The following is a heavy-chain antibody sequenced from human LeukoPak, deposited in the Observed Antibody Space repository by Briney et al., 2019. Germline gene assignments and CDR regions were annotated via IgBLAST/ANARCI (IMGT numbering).Heavy chain of an antibody. Sequence: SQTLSLTCAVSGGSISSGGYSWSWSRQPPGKGLEWIGYIYHSGSTYYNPSLKSRVTISVDRSKNQFSLKLSSVTAADTAVYYCARGDYYDSSGYYYVPYYFDYWGQGTLVTVSS. D-gene: IGHD3-22*01. CDR1: GGSISSGGYS. CDR3: ARGDYYDSSGYYYVPYYFDY. V-gene: IGHV4-30-2*01. J-gene: IGHJ4*02. CDR2: IYHSGST.